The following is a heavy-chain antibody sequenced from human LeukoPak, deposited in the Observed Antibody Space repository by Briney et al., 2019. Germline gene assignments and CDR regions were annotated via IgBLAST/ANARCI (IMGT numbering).Heavy chain of an antibody. CDR3: ARGPHYYDSSGRPYYFDY. J-gene: IGHJ4*02. CDR1: GFTFSSCA. D-gene: IGHD3-22*01. CDR2: ISSSGSTI. Sequence: GGSLRLSCAASGFTFSSCAMSWVRQAPGRGLEWVSYISSSGSTIYYADSVKGRFTISRDNAKNSLYLQMNSLRAEDTAVYYCARGPHYYDSSGRPYYFDYWGQGTLVTVSS. V-gene: IGHV3-48*03.